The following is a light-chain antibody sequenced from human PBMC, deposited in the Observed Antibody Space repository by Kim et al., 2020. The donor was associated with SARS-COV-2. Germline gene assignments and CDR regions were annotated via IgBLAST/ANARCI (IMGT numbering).Light chain of an antibody. CDR3: SSYTTNNDTRI. CDR1: SSDVDGYNY. J-gene: IGLJ2*01. V-gene: IGLV2-14*03. Sequence: SIAISITGRSSDVDGYNYVSWYQRHTRKAHLLKIYDVSRPTSGVSNRFSGSQSGNTASLTISGHQAEDEADYYCSSYTTNNDTRIFGTGAQLTV. CDR2: DVS.